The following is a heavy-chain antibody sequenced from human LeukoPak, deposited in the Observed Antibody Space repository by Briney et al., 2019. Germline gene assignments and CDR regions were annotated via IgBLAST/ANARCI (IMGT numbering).Heavy chain of an antibody. CDR3: ARDTPLDSSGYYFDY. CDR2: ISYDGSNK. V-gene: IGHV3-30*04. J-gene: IGHJ4*02. D-gene: IGHD3-22*01. Sequence: GGSLRLSFAASGSTVSSYGMHWVRQAPGKWLEWVAVISYDGSNKYYAYSVKGRFTISRDSSNTTPYLQMNTLRPEDTAVYSCARDTPLDSSGYYFDYWGQGTLVTVSS. CDR1: GSTVSSYG.